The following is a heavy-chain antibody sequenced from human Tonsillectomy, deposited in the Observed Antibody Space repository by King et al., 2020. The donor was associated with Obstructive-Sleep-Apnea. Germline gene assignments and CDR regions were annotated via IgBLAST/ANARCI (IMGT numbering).Heavy chain of an antibody. CDR2: IYYSGST. J-gene: IGHJ6*02. Sequence: QLQESGPGLVKPSETLSLTCTVSGGSISSGGYYWSWIRQHPGKGLEWIGYIYYSGSTYYNPSLQSRVTISVDTSKNQFSLKLSSVTAADTAVYYCARWQGADCSYGMDVWGQGATVTVSS. CDR1: GGSISSGGYY. V-gene: IGHV4-31*03. CDR3: ARWQGADCSYGMDV.